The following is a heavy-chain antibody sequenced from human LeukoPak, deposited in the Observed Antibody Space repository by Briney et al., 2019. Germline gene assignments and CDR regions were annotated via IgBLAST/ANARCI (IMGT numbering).Heavy chain of an antibody. V-gene: IGHV3-7*01. J-gene: IGHJ4*02. Sequence: GGSLRLSCAASGFTFSTYWMTWVRQAPGKGLEWVANIKQDGSQKYYVDSVKGRFTISRDNAKNSLYLQMDSLRAADTAVYYCARDTGCAGGTCFSFYDYWGQGTLVTVSS. CDR2: IKQDGSQK. CDR1: GFTFSTYW. CDR3: ARDTGCAGGTCFSFYDY. D-gene: IGHD2-15*01.